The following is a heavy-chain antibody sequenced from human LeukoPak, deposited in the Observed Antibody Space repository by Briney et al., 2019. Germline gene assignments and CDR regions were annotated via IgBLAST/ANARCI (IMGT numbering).Heavy chain of an antibody. D-gene: IGHD6-19*01. Sequence: ASVKVSCKASGYTFTGYYMHWVRQAPGQGLGWMGWINTNTGNPTYAQGFTGRFVFSLDTSVSTAYLQISSLKAEDTAVYYCASSDSSGWYTYYYYYMDVWGKGTTVTVSS. CDR3: ASSDSSGWYTYYYYYMDV. J-gene: IGHJ6*03. CDR1: GYTFTGYY. V-gene: IGHV7-4-1*02. CDR2: INTNTGNP.